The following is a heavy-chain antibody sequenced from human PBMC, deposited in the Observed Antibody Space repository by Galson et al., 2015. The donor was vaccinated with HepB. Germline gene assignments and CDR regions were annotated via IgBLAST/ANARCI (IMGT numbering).Heavy chain of an antibody. J-gene: IGHJ1*01. CDR3: AKRGPIAALGNNFQH. V-gene: IGHV3-30*18. D-gene: IGHD6-6*01. CDR2: ISYDGSNK. Sequence: SLRLSCAASGFTFSSYGMHWVRQAPGKGLEWVAVISYDGSNKYYADSVKGRFTISRDNSKNTLYLQMNSLRAEDTAVYYCAKRGPIAALGNNFQHWGQGTLVTVSS. CDR1: GFTFSSYG.